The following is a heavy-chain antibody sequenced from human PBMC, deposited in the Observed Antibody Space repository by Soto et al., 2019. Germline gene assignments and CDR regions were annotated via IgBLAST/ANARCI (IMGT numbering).Heavy chain of an antibody. D-gene: IGHD3-10*01. CDR3: PRLVYHTRLNYMYFDF. V-gene: IGHV4-4*02. J-gene: IGHJ4*02. CDR2: IFHDGTA. Sequence: PSETLSLTCAVSGVSLTSGNWWTWVRQSPQRGLEYIGEIFHDGTANYYPSFERRVAMSVDTSRNQFSLKLTSVTAADTAVYFCPRLVYHTRLNYMYFDFWGPGTLATVSS. CDR1: GVSLTSGNW.